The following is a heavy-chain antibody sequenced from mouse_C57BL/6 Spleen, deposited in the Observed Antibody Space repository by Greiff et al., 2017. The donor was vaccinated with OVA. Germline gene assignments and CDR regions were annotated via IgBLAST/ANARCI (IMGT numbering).Heavy chain of an antibody. J-gene: IGHJ2*01. CDR2: IDPSDSYT. V-gene: IGHV1-50*01. Sequence: QVHVKQPGAELVKPGASVKLSCKASGYTFTSYWMQWVKQRPGQGLEWIGEIDPSDSYTNYNHKFKGKATLTVDTSSSTAYMQLSSLTSEDSAVYYCARGGYKRYFDYWGQGTTLTVSS. CDR1: GYTFTSYW. CDR3: ARGGYKRYFDY. D-gene: IGHD3-1*01.